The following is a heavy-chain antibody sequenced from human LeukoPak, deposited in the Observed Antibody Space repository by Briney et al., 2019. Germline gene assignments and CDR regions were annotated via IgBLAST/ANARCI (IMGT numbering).Heavy chain of an antibody. V-gene: IGHV1-69*13. Sequence: SVKVSCKASGGTFSSYAISWVRQAPGQGLEWMGGIIPIFGTANYAQKFQGRVTITADESTSTAYMELSSLRSEDTAVYYCARGEAYCGGDCYSYFDYWGQGTLVTVSS. D-gene: IGHD2-21*02. J-gene: IGHJ4*02. CDR2: IIPIFGTA. CDR3: ARGEAYCGGDCYSYFDY. CDR1: GGTFSSYA.